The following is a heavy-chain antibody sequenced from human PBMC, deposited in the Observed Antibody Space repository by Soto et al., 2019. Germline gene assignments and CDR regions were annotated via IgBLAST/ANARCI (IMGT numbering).Heavy chain of an antibody. J-gene: IGHJ5*02. Sequence: SETLSLTCAVSGGSFSGYYWSWIRQPPGKGLEWIGEINHSGSTNYNPSLKSRVTISVDTSNNQFSLKLSSVTAADTAVYYCARGIRIAAAGRNWFDPWGQGTLVTVSS. CDR2: INHSGST. CDR1: GGSFSGYY. CDR3: ARGIRIAAAGRNWFDP. V-gene: IGHV4-34*01. D-gene: IGHD6-13*01.